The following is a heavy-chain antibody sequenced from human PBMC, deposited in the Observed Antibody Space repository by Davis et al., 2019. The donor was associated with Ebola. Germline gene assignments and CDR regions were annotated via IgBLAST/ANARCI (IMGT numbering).Heavy chain of an antibody. CDR3: ARGGGRPRYCSSTSCSPNYYYGMDV. Sequence: SVKVSCKASGGTFSSYAISWVRQAPGQGLEWMGRIIPIFGTANYAQKFQGRVTITADESTSTAYMELSSLRSEDTAVYYCARGGGRPRYCSSTSCSPNYYYGMDVWGQGTTVTVSS. D-gene: IGHD2-2*01. CDR1: GGTFSSYA. J-gene: IGHJ6*02. V-gene: IGHV1-69*13. CDR2: IIPIFGTA.